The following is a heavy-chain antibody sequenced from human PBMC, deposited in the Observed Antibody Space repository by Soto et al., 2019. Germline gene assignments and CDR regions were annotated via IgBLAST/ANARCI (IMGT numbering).Heavy chain of an antibody. V-gene: IGHV3-15*01. J-gene: IGHJ6*03. Sequence: PGGSLRLSCAASGFTFSNAWMSWVRQAPGKGLEWVGRIKSKTDGGTTDYAAPVKGRFTISRDDSKNTLYLQMNSLKTEDTAVYYCTTGGSYYYYYYYMDVWGKGTTVTVSS. CDR1: GFTFSNAW. CDR3: TTGGSYYYYYYYMDV. CDR2: IKSKTDGGTT.